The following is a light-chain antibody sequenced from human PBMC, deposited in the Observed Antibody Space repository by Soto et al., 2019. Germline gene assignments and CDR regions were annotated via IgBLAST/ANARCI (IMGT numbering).Light chain of an antibody. CDR3: ATWDASLYGMV. Sequence: QSVLTQPPSASGTPGQRVTISCSGSSSNIGRNPVNWYLQLPGTAPKLLIYSNNQRPSGVPDRVSASKSGTSASLTISGLQSEDEADYYCATWDASLYGMVFGGGTKLTVL. V-gene: IGLV1-44*01. CDR1: SSNIGRNP. J-gene: IGLJ2*01. CDR2: SNN.